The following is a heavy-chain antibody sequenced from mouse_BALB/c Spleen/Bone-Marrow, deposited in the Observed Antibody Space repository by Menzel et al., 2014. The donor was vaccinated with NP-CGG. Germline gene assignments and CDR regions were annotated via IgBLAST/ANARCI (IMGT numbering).Heavy chain of an antibody. D-gene: IGHD2-3*01. CDR1: GYTFSSYV. Sequence: VQLKESGPELGKPGASVKMFCKASGYTFSSYVIHWVKQKPGQGLERIGYINPYNDGTKYNEKFKGKATLTSDKSSSTAYIDLSSLTSEDSAVYYCAREADGYYVGAMDYWGQGTSVTVSS. J-gene: IGHJ4*01. V-gene: IGHV1-14*01. CDR3: AREADGYYVGAMDY. CDR2: INPYNDGT.